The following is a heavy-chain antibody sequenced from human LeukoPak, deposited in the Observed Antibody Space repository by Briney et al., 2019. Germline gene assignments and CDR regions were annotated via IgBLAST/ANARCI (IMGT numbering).Heavy chain of an antibody. CDR3: ARDQELELLHY. CDR2: INPNSGGT. CDR1: GCTFTGYY. V-gene: IGHV1-2*06. Sequence: ASVKVSCKASGCTFTGYYMHWVRQAPGQGLEWMGRINPNSGGTNYAQKFQGRVTMTRDTSISTAYMELSKLRSDGTAVYYCARDQELELLHYWGQGTLVTVSS. J-gene: IGHJ4*02. D-gene: IGHD1-7*01.